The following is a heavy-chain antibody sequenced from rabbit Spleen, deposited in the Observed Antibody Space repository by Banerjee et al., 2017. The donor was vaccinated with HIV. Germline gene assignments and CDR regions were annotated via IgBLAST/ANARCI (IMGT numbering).Heavy chain of an antibody. V-gene: IGHV1S45*01. J-gene: IGHJ3*01. CDR1: GVSFSSDQY. D-gene: IGHD1-1*01. Sequence: QEQLVESGGGLVKPGASLTLTCTASGVSFSSDQYMCWVRQAPGKGLEWIACIEGGGSAFTYFASWAKGRFTISRTSSTTVTLQMTSLTVADTATYFCARGVLSDNGGYYNVWGQGTLVTVS. CDR2: IEGGGSAFT. CDR3: ARGVLSDNGGYYNV.